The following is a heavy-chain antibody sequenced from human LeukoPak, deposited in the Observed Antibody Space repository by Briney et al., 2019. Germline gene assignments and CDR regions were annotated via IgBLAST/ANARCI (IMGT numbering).Heavy chain of an antibody. CDR1: GFTVSSNY. Sequence: PGGSLRLSCAASGFTVSSNYMNWVRQAPGKGLEWVSIIYSGGSTYYADSVKGLFTISRDNSKNTLYLQMNSLTAEDTAVYYCARWDSSGYHKYYFDYWGQGTLVTVPS. V-gene: IGHV3-53*01. J-gene: IGHJ4*02. CDR2: IYSGGST. D-gene: IGHD3-22*01. CDR3: ARWDSSGYHKYYFDY.